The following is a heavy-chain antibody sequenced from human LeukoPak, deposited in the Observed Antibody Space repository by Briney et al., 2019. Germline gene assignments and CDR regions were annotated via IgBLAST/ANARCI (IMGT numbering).Heavy chain of an antibody. CDR2: INHSGST. V-gene: IGHV4-4*02. D-gene: IGHD3-10*01. CDR3: ARGRYYYGSGSYYYYYCYYMDV. CDR1: GGSISSTYW. Sequence: PSGTLSLTCAVSGGSISSTYWWTWVRQPPGKGLEWIGEINHSGSTNYNPSLKSRVTISVDTSKNQFSLKLSSVTAADTAVYYCARGRYYYGSGSYYYYYCYYMDVWGKGTTVTVSS. J-gene: IGHJ6*03.